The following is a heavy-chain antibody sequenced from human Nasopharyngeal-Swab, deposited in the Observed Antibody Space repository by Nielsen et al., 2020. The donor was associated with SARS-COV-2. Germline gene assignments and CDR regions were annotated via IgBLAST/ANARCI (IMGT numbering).Heavy chain of an antibody. D-gene: IGHD6-13*01. J-gene: IGHJ6*02. V-gene: IGHV3-43*01. CDR2: ISWDGGST. Sequence: GGSLRLSCAASGFTFDDYTMHWVRQAPGKGLEWVSLISWDGGSTYYADSVKGRFTISRDNSKNSLYLQMNSLRTEDTALYYCAKDIYSSSWTPWYYYYGMDIWGQGTKVTVSS. CDR1: GFTFDDYT. CDR3: AKDIYSSSWTPWYYYYGMDI.